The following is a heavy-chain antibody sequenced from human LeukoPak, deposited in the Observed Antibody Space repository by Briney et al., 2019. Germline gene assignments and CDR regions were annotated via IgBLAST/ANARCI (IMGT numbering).Heavy chain of an antibody. CDR3: ARPDSREDSSGWYYFDY. J-gene: IGHJ4*02. V-gene: IGHV4-39*01. CDR2: IYYSGST. D-gene: IGHD6-19*01. CDR1: GGSISSSSYY. Sequence: SETLSLTCTVSGGSISSSSYYWGWIRQPPGKGLEWIGSIYYSGSTYYNPSLKSRVTISVDTSKNQFSLKLSSVTAADTAVYYCARPDSREDSSGWYYFDYWGQGTLVTVSS.